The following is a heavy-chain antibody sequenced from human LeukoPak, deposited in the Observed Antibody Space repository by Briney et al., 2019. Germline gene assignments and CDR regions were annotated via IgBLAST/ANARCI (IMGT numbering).Heavy chain of an antibody. D-gene: IGHD4-11*01. Sequence: PGGSLRLSCAASGFTFSSYAMSWVRQAPGKGLEWVSAISGSGGSTYYADSVKGRFTISRDNSKNTLYLQMNSLRAEDTAVYYCAKDPPTVTTSLFASYYYYGMDVWGQGTTVTVSS. CDR2: ISGSGGST. CDR3: AKDPPTVTTSLFASYYYYGMDV. J-gene: IGHJ6*02. V-gene: IGHV3-23*01. CDR1: GFTFSSYA.